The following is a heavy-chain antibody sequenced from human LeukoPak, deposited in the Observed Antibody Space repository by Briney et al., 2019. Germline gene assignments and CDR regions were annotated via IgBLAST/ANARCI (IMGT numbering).Heavy chain of an antibody. CDR1: GFTFSSYS. D-gene: IGHD5-18*01. Sequence: GGSLRLSCAASGFTFSSYSMNWVRQAPGEGLEWVSYISSSSSTIYYADSVKGRFTISRDNAKNSLYLQMNSLRAEDTAVYYCARGGGFHSYGYVGYGGQGTLVTVSS. V-gene: IGHV3-48*01. J-gene: IGHJ4*02. CDR2: ISSSSSTI. CDR3: ARGGGFHSYGYVGY.